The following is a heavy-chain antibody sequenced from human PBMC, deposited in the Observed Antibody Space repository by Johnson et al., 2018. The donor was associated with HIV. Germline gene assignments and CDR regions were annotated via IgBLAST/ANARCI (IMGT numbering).Heavy chain of an antibody. D-gene: IGHD6-13*01. CDR3: ARDHSSSWYRGFGGAFDI. CDR2: IRYDGSNK. V-gene: IGHV3-33*01. CDR1: GFTFSSYG. Sequence: QVQLVESGGGVVQPGRSLRLSCAVSGFTFSSYGMHWVRQAPGKGLEWVAFIRYDGSNKYYADSVKGRFTISRDNAKNSLYLQMNSLRAEDTAVYYCARDHSSSWYRGFGGAFDIWGQGTMVTVSS. J-gene: IGHJ3*02.